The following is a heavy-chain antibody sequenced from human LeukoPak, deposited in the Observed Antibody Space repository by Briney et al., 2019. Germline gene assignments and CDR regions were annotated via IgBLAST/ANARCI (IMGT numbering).Heavy chain of an antibody. D-gene: IGHD2-8*02. V-gene: IGHV1-2*02. J-gene: IGHJ5*02. CDR3: ARVGILVVNPNIWFDP. Sequence: GASVKVSCKASGYTFTGYHLHWVRQAPGQGLEWMGWIDPNSGGTNYAQKFQGRVTMTRDTSISTAYMELSRLRSDDTAVYYCARVGILVVNPNIWFDPWGQGTLVTVSS. CDR1: GYTFTGYH. CDR2: IDPNSGGT.